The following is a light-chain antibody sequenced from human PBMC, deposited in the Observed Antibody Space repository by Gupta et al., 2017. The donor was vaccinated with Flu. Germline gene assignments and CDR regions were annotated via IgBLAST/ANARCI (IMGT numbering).Light chain of an antibody. J-gene: IGLJ3*02. CDR2: EVS. V-gene: IGLV2-14*01. CDR1: SSDVGGSDY. Sequence: QSALTQPASVSGSPGQSITISCTGTSSDVGGSDYVSWYQQHPGKAPRLILFEVSNRPSGLSTRFSGSKSANTASLTISGLQPEDEADYYCASDVSGATWVFGGRTKLTVL. CDR3: ASDVSGATWV.